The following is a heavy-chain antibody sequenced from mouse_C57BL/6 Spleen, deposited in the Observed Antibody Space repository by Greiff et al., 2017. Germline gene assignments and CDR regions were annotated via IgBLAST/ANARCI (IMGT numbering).Heavy chain of an antibody. CDR3: ARLHNGDEAD. V-gene: IGHV1-64*01. CDR1: GYTFTSYW. CDR2: IHPNSGST. J-gene: IGHJ3*01. Sequence: QVQLQQPGAELVKPGASVTLSCKASGYTFTSYWMHWVKQRPGQGLEWIGLIHPNSGSTNYNEKFKSKATLTVDTSSSTAYMQLSSLTSEDSAVXYGARLHNGDEADWGQGTMVTVSA. D-gene: IGHD4-1*01.